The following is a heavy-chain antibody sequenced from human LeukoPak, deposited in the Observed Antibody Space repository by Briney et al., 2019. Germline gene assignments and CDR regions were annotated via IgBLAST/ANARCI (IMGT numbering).Heavy chain of an antibody. CDR2: INPDGDVT. V-gene: IGHV1-2*02. CDR3: ARGPNHYYYMDF. D-gene: IGHD2-8*01. J-gene: IGHJ6*03. Sequence: EASVKVSCKASGYTFTTYGLSWVRQAPGQGLEWMGWINPDGDVTKSAQKFQGRVTMTTDKSINTVFMELSGLTSDDTALYYCARGPNHYYYMDFWGKGTTVSVSS. CDR1: GYTFTTYG.